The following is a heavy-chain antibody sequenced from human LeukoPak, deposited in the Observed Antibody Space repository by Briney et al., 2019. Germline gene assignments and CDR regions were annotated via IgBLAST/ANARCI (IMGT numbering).Heavy chain of an antibody. CDR2: ISGSGGST. CDR3: AKELSSGWPYYYYGMDV. Sequence: GGSLRLSCAASGFTFSSYAMSWVRQAPGKGLEWVSAISGSGGSTYYADSVKGRFTISRDNSKNTLYLQMNSLRAEDTAVYYCAKELSSGWPYYYYGMDVWGQGTTVTVSS. V-gene: IGHV3-23*01. D-gene: IGHD6-19*01. CDR1: GFTFSSYA. J-gene: IGHJ6*02.